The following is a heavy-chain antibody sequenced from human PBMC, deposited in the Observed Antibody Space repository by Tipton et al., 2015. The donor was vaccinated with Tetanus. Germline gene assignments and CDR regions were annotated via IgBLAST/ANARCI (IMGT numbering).Heavy chain of an antibody. D-gene: IGHD6-6*01. J-gene: IGHJ3*01. Sequence: SLRLSCAASGYAFSNSAMSWVRQAPGKGLEGVSAITGSGETTYYADSVRGRFTISRDNSKNTLHLQMNGLRAEDTAAYYCAKETRQLVGGALDFWGLGRMVAASA. CDR3: AKETRQLVGGALDF. V-gene: IGHV3-23*01. CDR2: ITGSGETT. CDR1: GYAFSNSA.